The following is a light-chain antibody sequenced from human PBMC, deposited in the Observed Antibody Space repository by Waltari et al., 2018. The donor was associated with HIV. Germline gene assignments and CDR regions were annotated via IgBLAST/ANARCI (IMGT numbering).Light chain of an antibody. CDR2: GAS. Sequence: EIVLTQSPGTLSLSPGERATLSCRASQSVSSSYLAWYQQKPGQAPRLLIYGASSRATGIPDRCSGSGSGTDFTLTNSRLEPEDFAVYYCQQYGSSPPLTFGQGTRLEIK. CDR1: QSVSSSY. J-gene: IGKJ5*01. V-gene: IGKV3-20*01. CDR3: QQYGSSPPLT.